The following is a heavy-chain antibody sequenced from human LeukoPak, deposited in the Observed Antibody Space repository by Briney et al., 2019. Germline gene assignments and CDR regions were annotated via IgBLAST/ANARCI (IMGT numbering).Heavy chain of an antibody. CDR3: AEKYGVTVYGSGLNYFDY. D-gene: IGHD6-19*01. Sequence: QPGGSLRLSCAASGFTFSSYAMSWVHQAPGKSLEWVSGIGGSGSRTYYADSVKGRFTISRDNSKNTLYLQMNSLRAEDTAIYYCAEKYGVTVYGSGLNYFDYWGQGTLVTVSS. CDR2: IGGSGSRT. J-gene: IGHJ4*02. CDR1: GFTFSSYA. V-gene: IGHV3-23*01.